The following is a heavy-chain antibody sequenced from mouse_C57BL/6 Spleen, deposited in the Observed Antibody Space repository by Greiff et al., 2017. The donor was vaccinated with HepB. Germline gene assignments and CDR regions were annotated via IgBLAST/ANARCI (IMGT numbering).Heavy chain of an antibody. CDR2: ISSGSSTI. J-gene: IGHJ4*01. CDR3: AIYYDYVYAMDY. D-gene: IGHD2-4*01. V-gene: IGHV5-17*01. CDR1: GFTFSDYG. Sequence: EVKVEESGGGLVKPGGSLKLSCAASGFTFSDYGMHWVRQAPEKGLEWVAYISSGSSTIYYAVTVKGRFTISRDNAKNTLFLQMTSLRSEDTAMYYCAIYYDYVYAMDYWGQGTSVTVSS.